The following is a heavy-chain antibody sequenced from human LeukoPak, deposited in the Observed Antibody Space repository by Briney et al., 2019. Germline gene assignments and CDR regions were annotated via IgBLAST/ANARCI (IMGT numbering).Heavy chain of an antibody. CDR3: ARYSYDSSGYPYYFDY. D-gene: IGHD3-22*01. CDR1: ALIVSSNY. CDR2: IYSGGST. Sequence: PGGSLRLSCSASALIVSSNYMSWVRQAPGKGLEWVSVIYSGGSTYYADSVKGRFTISRDNSKNTVYLQMNSLRAEDTAVYYCARYSYDSSGYPYYFDYWGQGTLVTVSS. V-gene: IGHV3-53*01. J-gene: IGHJ4*02.